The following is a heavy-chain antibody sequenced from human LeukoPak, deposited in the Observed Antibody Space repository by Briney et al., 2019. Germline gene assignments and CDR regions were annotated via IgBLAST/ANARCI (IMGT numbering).Heavy chain of an antibody. V-gene: IGHV4-4*02. CDR1: GGSISSSNW. D-gene: IGHD3-16*01. CDR2: IYHSGST. CDR3: ARGRFFMTLSFSRPNWFDP. Sequence: SGTLSLTCAVSGGSISSSNWWSWVRHPPGKGLEWIGEIYHSGSTNYNPSLKSRVTISVDTSKNQFSLKLSSVTAADTAVYYCARGRFFMTLSFSRPNWFDPWGQGTLVTVSS. J-gene: IGHJ5*02.